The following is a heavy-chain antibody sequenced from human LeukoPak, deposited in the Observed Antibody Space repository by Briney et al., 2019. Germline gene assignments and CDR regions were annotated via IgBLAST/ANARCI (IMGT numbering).Heavy chain of an antibody. V-gene: IGHV3-7*01. CDR2: IKQDGSEK. CDR1: GFTFSSYW. J-gene: IGHJ4*02. Sequence: GGSLRLSCAASGFTFSSYWMSWVRQAPGKGLEWVANIKQDGSEKYYVDSVKGRFTISRDNSKNSFYLQMSSLRAEDTGVFYCARDVAYSAFDYWGQGTLVTVSS. D-gene: IGHD2-21*01. CDR3: ARDVAYSAFDY.